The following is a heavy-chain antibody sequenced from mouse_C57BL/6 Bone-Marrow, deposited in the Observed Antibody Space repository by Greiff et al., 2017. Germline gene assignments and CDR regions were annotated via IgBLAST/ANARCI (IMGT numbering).Heavy chain of an antibody. CDR3: AKNSYGSSYGYAMDY. D-gene: IGHD1-1*01. CDR2: IWSGGST. Sequence: QVQLQQSGPGLVQPSQSLSITCTVSGFSFTSYGVHWVRQPPGKGLEWLGVIWSGGSTDYNAAFISRLIISKDNSKSQVFFKMNSLQADDTAIYYSAKNSYGSSYGYAMDYWSQGTSVTVSS. J-gene: IGHJ4*01. V-gene: IGHV2-4*01. CDR1: GFSFTSYG.